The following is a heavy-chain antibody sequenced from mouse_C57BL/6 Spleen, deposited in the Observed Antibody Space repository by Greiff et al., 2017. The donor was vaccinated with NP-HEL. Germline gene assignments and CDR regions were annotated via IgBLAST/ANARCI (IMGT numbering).Heavy chain of an antibody. J-gene: IGHJ4*01. D-gene: IGHD2-2*01. CDR1: GFTFTDYY. CDR3: ARWRGYGDYAMDY. V-gene: IGHV7-3*01. Sequence: EVKLVESGGGLVQPGGSLSLSCAASGFTFTDYYMSWVRQPPGKALEWLGFIRNKANGYTTEYSASVKGRFTISRDNSQSILYLQMNALRAEDSATYYCARWRGYGDYAMDYWGQGTSVTVSS. CDR2: IRNKANGYTT.